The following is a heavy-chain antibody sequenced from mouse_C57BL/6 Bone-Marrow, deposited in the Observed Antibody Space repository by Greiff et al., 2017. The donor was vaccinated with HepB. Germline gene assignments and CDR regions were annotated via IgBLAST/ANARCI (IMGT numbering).Heavy chain of an antibody. Sequence: VQLQQSGPELVKPGASVKISCKASGYSFTDYNMNWVKQSNGKSLEWIGVINPNYGTTSYNQKFKGKATLTVDQSSSTAYMQLNSLTSEDSAVYYCARSGLNDYDERVDYFDYWGQGTTLTVSS. CDR1: GYSFTDYN. D-gene: IGHD2-4*01. J-gene: IGHJ2*01. V-gene: IGHV1-39*01. CDR3: ARSGLNDYDERVDYFDY. CDR2: INPNYGTT.